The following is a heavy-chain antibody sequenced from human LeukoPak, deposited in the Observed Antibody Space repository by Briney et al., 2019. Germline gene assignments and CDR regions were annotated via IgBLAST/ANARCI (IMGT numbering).Heavy chain of an antibody. V-gene: IGHV1-2*02. Sequence: GASVKVSCKASGYTFTGPYIHWMRQAPGQGLEWMGWINPNSGGTKYAQRFQGRVTVTRDTSTSTAYLELSGLRADDTAAYYCASVEYCTKGVCINFDLWGQGTLVTVSS. D-gene: IGHD2-8*01. J-gene: IGHJ4*02. CDR2: INPNSGGT. CDR3: ASVEYCTKGVCINFDL. CDR1: GYTFTGPY.